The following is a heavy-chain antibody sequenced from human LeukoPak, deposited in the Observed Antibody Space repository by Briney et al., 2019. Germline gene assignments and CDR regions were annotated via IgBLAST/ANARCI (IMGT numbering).Heavy chain of an antibody. CDR3: AKAASSSWPSYYYGMDV. D-gene: IGHD6-13*01. CDR2: ISGSGGNT. Sequence: GGSLRLSCVASGFTFSTYAMSWVRQAPGKGLEWVSTISGSGGNTYYADSVKGRFTISKDNSKNTVYLQMSSLRVDDTAVYYCAKAASSSWPSYYYGMDVWGQGTTVTVSS. J-gene: IGHJ6*02. V-gene: IGHV3-23*01. CDR1: GFTFSTYA.